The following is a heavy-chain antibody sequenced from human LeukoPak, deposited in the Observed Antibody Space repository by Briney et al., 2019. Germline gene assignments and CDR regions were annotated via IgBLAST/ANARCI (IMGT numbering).Heavy chain of an antibody. CDR3: ARSEGIAAAGPGNWFDP. CDR1: GGTFSSYA. Sequence: RASVKVSCKASGGTFSSYAISWVRQAPGQGLEWMGGIIPIFGTANYAQKFQGRVTITADESTSTAYMELSSLRSKDTAVYYCARSEGIAAAGPGNWFDPWGQGTLVTVSS. V-gene: IGHV1-69*13. J-gene: IGHJ5*02. CDR2: IIPIFGTA. D-gene: IGHD6-13*01.